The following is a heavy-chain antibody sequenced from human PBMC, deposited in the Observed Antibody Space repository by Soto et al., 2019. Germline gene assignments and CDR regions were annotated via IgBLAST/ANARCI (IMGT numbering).Heavy chain of an antibody. CDR1: GYTFTGCY. CDR2: INPNSGGT. V-gene: IGHV1-2*02. D-gene: IGHD3-3*01. CDR3: ARDKGSGYDFWSGYLAPRRLEAMDV. J-gene: IGHJ6*02. Sequence: ASVKVSCKASGYTFTGCYMHWVRQAPGQGLEWMGWINPNSGGTNYAQKFQGRVTMTRDTSISTAYMELSRLRSDDTAVYYCARDKGSGYDFWSGYLAPRRLEAMDVWGQ.